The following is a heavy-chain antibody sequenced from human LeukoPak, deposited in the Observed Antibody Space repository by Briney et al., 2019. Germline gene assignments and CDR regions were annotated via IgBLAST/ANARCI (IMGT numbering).Heavy chain of an antibody. CDR1: GYTFTSYY. CDR3: VRDLGEYQPLLWIFFDY. J-gene: IGHJ4*02. CDR2: INPSGGST. D-gene: IGHD2-2*01. V-gene: IGHV1-46*01. Sequence: ASVKVSCKASGYTFTSYYMHWVRQAPGQGLEWMGIINPSGGSTSYAQKLQGRVTMTTDTSTSTAYMELRSLRSDDTAVYYCVRDLGEYQPLLWIFFDYWGQGTLVIVSS.